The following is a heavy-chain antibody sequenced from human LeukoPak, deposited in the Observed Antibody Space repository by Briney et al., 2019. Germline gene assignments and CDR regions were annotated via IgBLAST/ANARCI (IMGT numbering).Heavy chain of an antibody. Sequence: SETLSLTCTVSGGSISSGGYYWSWIRQHPGKGLEWIGYIYYSGSTYYNPSLKSRVTISVDTSKNQFSLKLSSVTAADTAVYYCARAGSSGYLYLDYWGQGTLDTVSS. V-gene: IGHV4-31*03. J-gene: IGHJ4*02. CDR2: IYYSGST. CDR1: GGSISSGGYY. CDR3: ARAGSSGYLYLDY. D-gene: IGHD3-22*01.